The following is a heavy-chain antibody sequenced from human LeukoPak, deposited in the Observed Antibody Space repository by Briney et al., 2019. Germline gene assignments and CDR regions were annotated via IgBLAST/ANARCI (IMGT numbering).Heavy chain of an antibody. V-gene: IGHV4-59*01. D-gene: IGHD3-22*01. Sequence: SETLSLTCTVPGVSISSYYWSWIRQPPGKGLEWIGYIYYSGSTNYNPSLKSRVTISVDTSKNQFSLKLSSVTAADTAVYYCARVYDSSGYYFDYWGQGTLVTVSS. CDR1: GVSISSYY. CDR2: IYYSGST. CDR3: ARVYDSSGYYFDY. J-gene: IGHJ4*02.